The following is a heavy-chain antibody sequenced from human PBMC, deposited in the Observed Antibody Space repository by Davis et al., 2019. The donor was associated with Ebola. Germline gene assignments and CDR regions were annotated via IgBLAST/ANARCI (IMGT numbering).Heavy chain of an antibody. CDR2: IIPIFGTA. CDR3: ARVIAARWSGGAENDYYYYMDV. D-gene: IGHD6-6*01. Sequence: SVKVSCKASGGTFSSYAISWVRQAPGQGLEWMGGIIPIFGTANYAQKFQGRVTITADESTSTAYMELSSLRSEDTAVYYCARVIAARWSGGAENDYYYYMDVWGKGTTVTVSS. J-gene: IGHJ6*03. CDR1: GGTFSSYA. V-gene: IGHV1-69*13.